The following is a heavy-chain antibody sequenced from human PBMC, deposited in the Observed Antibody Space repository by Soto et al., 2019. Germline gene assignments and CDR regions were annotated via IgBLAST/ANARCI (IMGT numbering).Heavy chain of an antibody. D-gene: IGHD6-19*01. CDR2: IYPADSDT. Sequence: GESLKISCKGSGYSFTNYWIGWVRQMPGKGLEWMGVIYPADSDTRYSPSFQGQVTFSADKSISTAYLRWTSLKASDTAVYYCARRDRVAMAGYDGFNIWGQGTMVTVSS. V-gene: IGHV5-51*01. CDR3: ARRDRVAMAGYDGFNI. J-gene: IGHJ3*02. CDR1: GYSFTNYW.